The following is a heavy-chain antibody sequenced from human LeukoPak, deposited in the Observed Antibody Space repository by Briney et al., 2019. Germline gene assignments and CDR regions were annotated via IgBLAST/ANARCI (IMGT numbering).Heavy chain of an antibody. D-gene: IGHD3-3*01. Sequence: GASVKVSCKASGYTFTSYGISWVRQAPGQGHERMGWINAYNGNTNYAQKLQGRVTMTTDTSTSTAYMELRSLRSDDTAVYYCARGERRITIFGVVNKGMDVWGQGTTVTVSS. CDR1: GYTFTSYG. CDR2: INAYNGNT. J-gene: IGHJ6*02. CDR3: ARGERRITIFGVVNKGMDV. V-gene: IGHV1-18*01.